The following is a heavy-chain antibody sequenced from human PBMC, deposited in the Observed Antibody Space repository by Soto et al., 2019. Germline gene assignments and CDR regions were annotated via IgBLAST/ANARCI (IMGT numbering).Heavy chain of an antibody. J-gene: IGHJ6*02. V-gene: IGHV3-7*01. D-gene: IGHD2-15*01. Sequence: PGGSLRLSCAASGFTFSSYWMSWVRQAPGKGLEWVANIKQDGSEKYYVDSVKGRFTISRDNAKNSLYLQMNSLRAEDTAVYYCAREDIVVVVAVGYGMDVWGQGTKVTVYS. CDR3: AREDIVVVVAVGYGMDV. CDR1: GFTFSSYW. CDR2: IKQDGSEK.